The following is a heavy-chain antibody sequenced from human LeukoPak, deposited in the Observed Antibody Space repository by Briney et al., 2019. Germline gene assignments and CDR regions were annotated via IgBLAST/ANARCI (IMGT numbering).Heavy chain of an antibody. CDR1: GFTFSSHA. CDR2: IDIGGDIT. V-gene: IGHV3-23*01. Sequence: PGGSLRLSCVVSGFTFSSHAMTWVRQAPGKGLEWVSAIDIGGDITFYADSVQGRFIISRDNSKNTVYLQMNSLSVDDTAVYYCANEEVPNDYWGQGTLVTVSS. D-gene: IGHD4/OR15-4a*01. J-gene: IGHJ4*02. CDR3: ANEEVPNDY.